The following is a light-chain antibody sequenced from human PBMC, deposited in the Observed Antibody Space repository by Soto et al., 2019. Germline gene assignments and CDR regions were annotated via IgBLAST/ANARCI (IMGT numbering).Light chain of an antibody. V-gene: IGKV3-20*01. J-gene: IGKJ2*01. CDR3: QQYGRSPYT. Sequence: VLTQSPGTLSLSPGERATLSCRASQSVVSNYLAWYQQKPGQAPRLLIYGASSRATGIPDRFSGSGSGTDFPLTISRLEPEDFAVYYCQQYGRSPYTFGQGTKLEIK. CDR2: GAS. CDR1: QSVVSNY.